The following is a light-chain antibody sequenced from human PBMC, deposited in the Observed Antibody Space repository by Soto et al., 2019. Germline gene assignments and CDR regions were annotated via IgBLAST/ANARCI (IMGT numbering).Light chain of an antibody. Sequence: QSVLTQSPSVSGTPGQRVTISCSGSSANIGRNTVNWYQQLPGKAPKLLIYSSDQRPSGVPDRFSGSRSGTSASLAISGLQSDDEADYYCATWDDSLNGIYVFVTGTKVNVL. J-gene: IGLJ1*01. CDR3: ATWDDSLNGIYV. V-gene: IGLV1-44*01. CDR1: SANIGRNT. CDR2: SSD.